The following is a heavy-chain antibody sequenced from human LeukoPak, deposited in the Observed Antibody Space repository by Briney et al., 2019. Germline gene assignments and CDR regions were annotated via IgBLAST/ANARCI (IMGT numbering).Heavy chain of an antibody. V-gene: IGHV3-48*02. Sequence: GGSLRLSCAASGFTFSNYNMNWVRQAPGKGLEWVSYISSSSDTAFYPDSVKGRFTISRDNAKNSLYLQMNSLRDEDTAVYYCASITVDYWGQGTLVTVSS. CDR1: GFTFSNYN. J-gene: IGHJ4*02. CDR2: ISSSSDTA. CDR3: ASITVDY. D-gene: IGHD3-10*01.